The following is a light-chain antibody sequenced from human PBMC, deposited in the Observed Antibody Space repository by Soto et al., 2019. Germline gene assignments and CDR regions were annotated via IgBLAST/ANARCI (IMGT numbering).Light chain of an antibody. CDR1: TSDVGGSNF. CDR3: SSETSSSAYVV. Sequence: QSVLTQPASVSGSPGQSITISCTGTTSDVGGSNFVSWYQHHPGKAPKLLIYGVSNSPSGSSDRFSGSKSGNTASLTISGLQAEDEADYYCSSETSSSAYVVLGGGTKVTVL. V-gene: IGLV2-14*01. J-gene: IGLJ2*01. CDR2: GVS.